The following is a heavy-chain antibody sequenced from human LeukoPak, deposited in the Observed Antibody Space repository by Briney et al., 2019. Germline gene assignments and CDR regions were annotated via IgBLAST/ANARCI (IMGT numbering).Heavy chain of an antibody. CDR2: ITSGFTP. CDR1: GLTFSDYA. J-gene: IGHJ4*02. V-gene: IGHV3-23*01. D-gene: IGHD2-15*01. CDR3: AKDYSDSRVADVFFEY. Sequence: GGSLSLSCAASGLTFSDYAMSRFRQAPGKGLEWVSGITSGFTPHYADSVKGRFTISRENSKNTFHLQLNSLRAEDTAVYYCAKDYSDSRVADVFFEYWGQGTLVTVSS.